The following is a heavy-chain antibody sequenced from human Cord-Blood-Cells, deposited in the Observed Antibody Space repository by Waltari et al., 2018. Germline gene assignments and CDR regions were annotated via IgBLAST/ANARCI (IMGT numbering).Heavy chain of an antibody. CDR1: GGSFSGYY. CDR3: ARGGIRNIVHNWFDP. J-gene: IGHJ5*02. V-gene: IGHV4-34*01. Sequence: QVQLQQWGAGLLKPSETLSLTCAVYGGSFSGYYWSWIRQPPGKGLEWIGEINHSGSTNYNPSLKSRVTISVDTSKNQFSLKLSSVTAADTAVYYCARGGIRNIVHNWFDPWGQGTLVTVSS. CDR2: INHSGST. D-gene: IGHD2-21*01.